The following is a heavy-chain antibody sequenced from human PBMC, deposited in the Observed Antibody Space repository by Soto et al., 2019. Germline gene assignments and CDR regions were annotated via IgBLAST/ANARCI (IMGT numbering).Heavy chain of an antibody. Sequence: ASVKVSCKASGYTFTSYDINWVRQATGQGLEWMGWMNPNSGNKGYAQKFQGRVTMTRNTSISTAYMELSSLRSEDTAVYYCARQRGNYCSSTSCLTFALHLYYYYYMDVWGKGTTVTVSS. J-gene: IGHJ6*03. D-gene: IGHD2-2*01. CDR1: GYTFTSYD. CDR2: MNPNSGNK. CDR3: ARQRGNYCSSTSCLTFALHLYYYYYMDV. V-gene: IGHV1-8*01.